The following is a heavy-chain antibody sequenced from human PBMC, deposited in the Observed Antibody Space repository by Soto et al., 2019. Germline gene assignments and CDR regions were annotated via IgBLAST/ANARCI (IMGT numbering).Heavy chain of an antibody. D-gene: IGHD1-1*01. CDR1: GFSVSRSY. Sequence: GGSLRLSCAGSGFSVSRSYMNWVRQAPGKGLEWLSIIYSGGSTKYADSVKDRFTISRDTSKNTVYLHMDRLRAEDTAVYYCARAPHEYGTASPLESWGAGTMLTVYS. J-gene: IGHJ5*01. V-gene: IGHV3-53*01. CDR2: IYSGGST. CDR3: ARAPHEYGTASPLES.